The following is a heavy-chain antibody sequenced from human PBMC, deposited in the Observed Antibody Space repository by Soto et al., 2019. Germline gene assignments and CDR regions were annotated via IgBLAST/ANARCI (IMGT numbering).Heavy chain of an antibody. J-gene: IGHJ4*02. CDR3: ASLPGYSSSWFDY. D-gene: IGHD6-13*01. V-gene: IGHV4-59*08. CDR2: IYYSGST. CDR1: GGSISSYY. Sequence: SETLSLTCTVSGGSISSYYWSWIRQPPGKGLEWIGYIYYSGSTNYNPSLKSRVTISVDTSKNQFSLKLSSVTVADTAVYYCASLPGYSSSWFDYWGQGTLVTVSS.